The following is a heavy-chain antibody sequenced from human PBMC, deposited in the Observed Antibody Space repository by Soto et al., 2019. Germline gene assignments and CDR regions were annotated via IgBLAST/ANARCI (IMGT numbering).Heavy chain of an antibody. Sequence: GESLKISCKGSGYSFTSYWISWVRQMPGKGLEWMGRIDPSDSYTNYSPSFQGHVTISADKSISTAYLQWSSLKASDTAMYYCARSDCSSTSCYRIVDYYYYYGMDVWGQGTTVTVYS. CDR2: IDPSDSYT. J-gene: IGHJ6*02. D-gene: IGHD2-2*01. V-gene: IGHV5-10-1*01. CDR1: GYSFTSYW. CDR3: ARSDCSSTSCYRIVDYYYYYGMDV.